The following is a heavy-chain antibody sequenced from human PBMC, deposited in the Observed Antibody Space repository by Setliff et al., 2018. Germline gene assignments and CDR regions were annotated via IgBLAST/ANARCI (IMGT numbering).Heavy chain of an antibody. CDR3: ARAQSWSGGPYYFDN. Sequence: ASVKVSCKASGYTFTSYGISWVRQAPGQGLEGMGWISAYNGNTNYAQKLQGRVTMTTDTSTSTAYMELRSLRSDDTAVYYCARAQSWSGGPYYFDNWGQGTLVTVSS. J-gene: IGHJ4*02. V-gene: IGHV1-18*01. CDR2: ISAYNGNT. D-gene: IGHD3-3*01. CDR1: GYTFTSYG.